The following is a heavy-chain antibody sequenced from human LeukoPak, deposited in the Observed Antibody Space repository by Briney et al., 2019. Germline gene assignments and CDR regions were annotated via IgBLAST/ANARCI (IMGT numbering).Heavy chain of an antibody. V-gene: IGHV4-59*11. CDR1: GASISPHY. Sequence: PSETLSLTCTVSGASISPHYWTWIRQAPGRGLEWIGYVYYNGLTSYNASLRSRLILSVDTARNQASLKLTSVTAADTAVYYCTRERSTVTFDYWGQGTLVTVSS. CDR2: VYYNGLT. D-gene: IGHD4-17*01. CDR3: TRERSTVTFDY. J-gene: IGHJ4*02.